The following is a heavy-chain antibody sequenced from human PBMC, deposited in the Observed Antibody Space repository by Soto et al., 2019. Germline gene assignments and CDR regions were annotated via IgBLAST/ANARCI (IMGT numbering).Heavy chain of an antibody. V-gene: IGHV1-18*04. CDR3: ARDLMEMATIRYFDY. CDR1: GYTFTSYG. J-gene: IGHJ4*02. D-gene: IGHD5-12*01. Sequence: ASVKVSCKASGYTFTSYGISWVRQAPGQGLEWMGWISAYNGNTNYAQKLQGRVTMTTDTSTSTAYMELRSLRSDNTAVYYCARDLMEMATIRYFDYWGQGTLVTVSS. CDR2: ISAYNGNT.